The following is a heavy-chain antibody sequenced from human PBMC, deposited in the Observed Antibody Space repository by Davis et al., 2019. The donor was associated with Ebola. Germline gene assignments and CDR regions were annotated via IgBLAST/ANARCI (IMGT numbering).Heavy chain of an antibody. CDR1: GFTFSNYA. V-gene: IGHV3-23*01. Sequence: PGGSLRLSCAVSGFTFSNYAMTWVRQAPGKGLEWVSAIHGNGAGTFYADSVKGRFTISRDNSKNTLYLEMNSVRAEDTAIYYCAKDFTISTWGQGTLVTVSS. CDR2: IHGNGAGT. CDR3: AKDFTIST. J-gene: IGHJ5*02. D-gene: IGHD3-3*01.